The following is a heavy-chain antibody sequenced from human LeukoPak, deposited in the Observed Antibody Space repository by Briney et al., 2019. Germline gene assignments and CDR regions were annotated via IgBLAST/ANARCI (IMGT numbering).Heavy chain of an antibody. J-gene: IGHJ4*02. V-gene: IGHV1-2*06. D-gene: IGHD3-3*02. CDR2: INPNSGGT. CDR1: GYTFTGYY. Sequence: GASVTVSCKASGYTFTGYYMHWVRQAPGQGLEWMGRINPNSGGTNYAQKFQGRVTMTRDTSISTAYMELSRLRSDDTAVYYCARREHLGSFDHWGQGTLVTVSS. CDR3: ARREHLGSFDH.